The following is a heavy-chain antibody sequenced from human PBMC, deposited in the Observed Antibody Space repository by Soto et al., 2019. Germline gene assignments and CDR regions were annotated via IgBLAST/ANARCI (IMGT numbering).Heavy chain of an antibody. J-gene: IGHJ4*02. Sequence: PSETLSLTCAVSGGSISSYYWSWIRQPPGKGLEWIGYIYYSGSTYYNPSLKSRVTISVDTSKNQFSLKLNSVTAADTAVYYCAPSIAAAGGLFFDYWGQGTLVTVSS. CDR3: APSIAAAGGLFFDY. V-gene: IGHV4-59*04. CDR2: IYYSGST. D-gene: IGHD6-13*01. CDR1: GGSISSYY.